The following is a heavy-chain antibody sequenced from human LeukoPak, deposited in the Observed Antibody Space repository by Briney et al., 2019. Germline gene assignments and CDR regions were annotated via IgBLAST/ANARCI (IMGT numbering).Heavy chain of an antibody. CDR2: IYYSGST. J-gene: IGHJ4*02. CDR1: GGSISSSSYY. D-gene: IGHD4-23*01. Sequence: SETLSLTCTVSGGSISSSSYYWGWIRQPPGKGLEWIGSIYYSGSTYYNPSLKSRVTISVDTSKNQFSLKLSSVTAADTAVYYCARDPTTVVTPGSYFDYWGQGTLVTVSS. V-gene: IGHV4-39*07. CDR3: ARDPTTVVTPGSYFDY.